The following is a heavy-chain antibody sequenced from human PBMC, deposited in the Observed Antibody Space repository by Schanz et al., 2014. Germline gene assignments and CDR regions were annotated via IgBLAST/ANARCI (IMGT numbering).Heavy chain of an antibody. J-gene: IGHJ6*03. V-gene: IGHV4-34*01. CDR2: INHSANT. CDR1: GGSFSGYY. CDR3: ARRHHFRSGPYYYYYMDV. D-gene: IGHD3-3*02. Sequence: QLQLQESGPGLVKPSETLSLPCAVDGGSFSGYYWSWIRQSPDKGLEWIGEINHSANTTYNPSLKSRVTIAVDSSKNQFSLRLNTVTAADTAVYYCARRHHFRSGPYYYYYMDVWGKGTTVTVSS.